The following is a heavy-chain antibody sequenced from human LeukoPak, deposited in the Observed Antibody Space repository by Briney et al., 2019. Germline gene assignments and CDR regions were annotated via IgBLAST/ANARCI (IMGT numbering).Heavy chain of an antibody. J-gene: IGHJ6*03. Sequence: SETLSLTCAVYGGSFSGYYWTWIRKSPGKGLEWIGEINHSGSTNYNPSLKSRVTISVDTSKNQFSLKLSSVTAADTAVYYCAKDSAKYYDSSGLGVYYYYMDVWGKGTTVTVSS. D-gene: IGHD3-22*01. CDR2: INHSGST. CDR1: GGSFSGYY. CDR3: AKDSAKYYDSSGLGVYYYYMDV. V-gene: IGHV4-34*01.